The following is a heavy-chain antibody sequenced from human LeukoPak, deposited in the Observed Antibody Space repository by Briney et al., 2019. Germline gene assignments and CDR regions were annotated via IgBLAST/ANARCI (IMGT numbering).Heavy chain of an antibody. V-gene: IGHV4-4*02. D-gene: IGHD6-13*01. CDR2: ISLTGRT. CDR1: GGSITTTNY. Sequence: PSETLSHTCGVSGGSITTTNYWSWVRQPPGGGLEWIGEISLTGRTHYNPSLKSRVNISIDESKNHLYLNLASVTAEDTAVYYCAKDSKIPQQPLDYWGQGTLVTVSS. J-gene: IGHJ4*02. CDR3: AKDSKIPQQPLDY.